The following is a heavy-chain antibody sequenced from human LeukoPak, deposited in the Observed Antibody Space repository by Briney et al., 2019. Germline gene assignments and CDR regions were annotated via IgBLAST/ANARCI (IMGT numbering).Heavy chain of an antibody. J-gene: IGHJ4*02. Sequence: ASVKVSCTASGYSFVLYGISWVRQAPGQGPEWMGWISTYNGNTKYAEKFQGRVTMTTDTPTSTAYMELRSLRSDDTAVYYCARDEDYGIFVNVDYWGQGTLVTVSS. CDR3: ARDEDYGIFVNVDY. CDR2: ISTYNGNT. D-gene: IGHD4-17*01. CDR1: GYSFVLYG. V-gene: IGHV1-18*01.